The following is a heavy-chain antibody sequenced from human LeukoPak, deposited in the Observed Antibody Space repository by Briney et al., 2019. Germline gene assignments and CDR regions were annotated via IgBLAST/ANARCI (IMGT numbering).Heavy chain of an antibody. CDR3: ARGRITMVRGVRRYYGMDV. V-gene: IGHV4-34*01. Sequence: SETLSLTCAVYGVSFSGYYWSWIRQPPGKGLEGVGEINHSGSTNYNPSLKSRVTISVDTSKNQFSLKLSSVTAADTAVYYCARGRITMVRGVRRYYGMDVWGKGTTVTVSS. CDR2: INHSGST. D-gene: IGHD3-10*01. J-gene: IGHJ6*04. CDR1: GVSFSGYY.